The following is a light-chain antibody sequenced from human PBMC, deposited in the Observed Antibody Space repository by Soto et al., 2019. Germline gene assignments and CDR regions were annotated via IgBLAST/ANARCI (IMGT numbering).Light chain of an antibody. CDR1: QYMTRTY. J-gene: IGKJ1*01. CDR2: AAS. V-gene: IGKV3-20*01. CDR3: QQYGSSQWT. Sequence: SVFMQSPGTLSLSPVERATLAGRASQYMTRTYIAWYQQKPGQAPRLLIYAASNRATGIPDRFSGSGSGTDFTLTISRLEPEDFAVYYCQQYGSSQWTFGQGTKVDIK.